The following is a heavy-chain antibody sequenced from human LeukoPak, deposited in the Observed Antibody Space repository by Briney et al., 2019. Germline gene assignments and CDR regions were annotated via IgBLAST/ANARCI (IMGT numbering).Heavy chain of an antibody. D-gene: IGHD6-6*01. CDR1: GLTFSSYA. CDR2: ISGSGGST. V-gene: IGHV3-23*01. J-gene: IGHJ4*02. Sequence: GGSLRLSCAASGLTFSSYAMSWVRQAPGKGLEWVSTISGSGGSTYYADSVKGRFTISRDNSKNTLYLQMNRLRAEDTAVYYCAKDRQEGNFDYWGQGTLITVSS. CDR3: AKDRQEGNFDY.